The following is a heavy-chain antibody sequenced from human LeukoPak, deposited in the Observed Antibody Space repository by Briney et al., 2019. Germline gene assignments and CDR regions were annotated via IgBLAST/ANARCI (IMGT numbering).Heavy chain of an antibody. V-gene: IGHV3-7*01. CDR2: IKQDGSEK. CDR3: ARATYYDILTGYYREEGAFDI. J-gene: IGHJ3*02. CDR1: GFTFSSYW. D-gene: IGHD3-9*01. Sequence: TGGSLRLSCAASGFTFSSYWMSWVRQAPGKGLEWVANIKQDGSEKYYVDSVKGRFTISRDNAKNSLYLQMNSLRAEDTAVYYCARATYYDILTGYYREEGAFDIWGQGTMVTVSS.